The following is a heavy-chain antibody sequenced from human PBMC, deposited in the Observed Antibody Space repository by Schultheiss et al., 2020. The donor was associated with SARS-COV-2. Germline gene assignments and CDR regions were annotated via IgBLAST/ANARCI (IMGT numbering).Heavy chain of an antibody. CDR1: GFTVNFNY. CDR2: IYSGDST. J-gene: IGHJ4*02. D-gene: IGHD3-10*01. V-gene: IGHV3-53*01. CDR3: VRDPDNYGTPGPEFDY. Sequence: GGSLRLSCAASGFTVNFNYMSWVRQPPGKGLEWVSVIYSGDSTYYADSVKGRFTISRDNSKNTVYLQMNSLRADDTAVYYCVRDPDNYGTPGPEFDYWGQGALVTVSS.